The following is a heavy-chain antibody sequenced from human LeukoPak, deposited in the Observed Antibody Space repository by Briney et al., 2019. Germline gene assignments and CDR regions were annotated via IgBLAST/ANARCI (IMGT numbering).Heavy chain of an antibody. D-gene: IGHD6-19*01. Sequence: PGRSLRLSCSASGFTFSFYAMHWVRQAPGKGLEYVSGVSSDGGTTYHVDSVKGRFTISRDNSKNTLYLQMSSLRPEDTAVYYCVKDAGSSGWYDSFDYWGQGTLVTVSS. CDR1: GFTFSFYA. CDR2: VSSDGGTT. V-gene: IGHV3-64D*06. CDR3: VKDAGSSGWYDSFDY. J-gene: IGHJ4*02.